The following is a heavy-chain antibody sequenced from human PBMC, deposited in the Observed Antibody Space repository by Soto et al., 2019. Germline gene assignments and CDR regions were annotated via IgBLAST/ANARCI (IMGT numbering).Heavy chain of an antibody. V-gene: IGHV4-39*01. CDR1: GGSISSSSYY. D-gene: IGHD6-13*01. CDR2: IYYSGST. J-gene: IGHJ4*02. Sequence: PSETLSLTCTFSGGSISSSSYYWGWIRQPPGKGLEWIGSIYYSGSTYYNPSLKSRVTISVDTSKNQFSLKLSSVTAADTAVYYCARRHKELVGLLDSWGQGTPVTVSS. CDR3: ARRHKELVGLLDS.